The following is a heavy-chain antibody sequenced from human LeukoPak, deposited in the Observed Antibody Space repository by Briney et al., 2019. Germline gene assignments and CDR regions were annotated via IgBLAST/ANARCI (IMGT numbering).Heavy chain of an antibody. V-gene: IGHV3-11*06. CDR1: GFTFSGYH. D-gene: IGHD6-19*01. CDR2: ISSNTGYT. J-gene: IGHJ4*02. Sequence: PGGSLTQSFAASGFTFSGYHLSWIRQAPGKGLEWVSYISSNTGYTNYADSVKGRFTISRDDAKNSLFLQMNSLRAEDTAVYFCAKISGSGWYFDYWGPGALVTVSS. CDR3: AKISGSGWYFDY.